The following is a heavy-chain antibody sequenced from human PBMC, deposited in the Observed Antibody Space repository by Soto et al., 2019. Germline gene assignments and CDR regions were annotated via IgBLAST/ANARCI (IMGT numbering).Heavy chain of an antibody. J-gene: IGHJ6*02. V-gene: IGHV5-10-1*01. CDR3: ARLMTGGYYYYGMDV. D-gene: IGHD3-10*01. CDR2: IDPSDSYT. CDR1: GYSFTSYW. Sequence: GESLKISCKGSGYSFTSYWISWVRQMPGKGLEWMGRIDPSDSYTNYSPSFQGHVTISADKSISTAYLQWSSLKASDTAMYYCARLMTGGYYYYGMDVWGQGTTVTVSS.